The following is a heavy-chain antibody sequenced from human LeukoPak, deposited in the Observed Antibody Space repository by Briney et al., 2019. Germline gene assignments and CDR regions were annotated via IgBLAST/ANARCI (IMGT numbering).Heavy chain of an antibody. CDR2: IYPGDSDA. D-gene: IGHD3-22*01. CDR3: ARLSYDSSDFHYMDV. CDR1: GYSFTSYW. Sequence: GESLKISCKGSGYSFTSYWIGWVRQMPGKGLEWMGIIYPGDSDARYSPSFQGQVTISADKSISTAFLQWSSLKASDTAMYYCARLSYDSSDFHYMDVWGKGTTVTVSS. J-gene: IGHJ6*03. V-gene: IGHV5-51*01.